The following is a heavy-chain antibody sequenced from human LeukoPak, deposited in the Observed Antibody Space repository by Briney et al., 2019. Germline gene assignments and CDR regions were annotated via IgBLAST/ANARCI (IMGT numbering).Heavy chain of an antibody. CDR3: AKDRTREGMAGNAALDV. CDR1: GYSLSHLC. D-gene: IGHD6-19*01. V-gene: IGHV1-24*01. J-gene: IGHJ3*01. Sequence: GASVKVSCKVSGYSLSHLCMHWVRQGPGRGLEWLGGFDPEDEETVYAPNFQDRISLTEDTSTHTSYLENSGLTSYDTATYYCAKDRTREGMAGNAALDVWGQGTKVTVSS. CDR2: FDPEDEET.